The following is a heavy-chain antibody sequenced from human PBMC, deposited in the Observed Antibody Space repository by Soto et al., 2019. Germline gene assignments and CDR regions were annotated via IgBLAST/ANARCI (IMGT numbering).Heavy chain of an antibody. V-gene: IGHV4-39*01. J-gene: IGHJ4*02. D-gene: IGHD3-3*01. CDR3: ARPSGFLDSGEY. Sequence: PSETLSLTCTVSGGSISSSSYYWGWIRQPPGKGLEWIGSIYYSGSTYYNPSLKSRVTISVDTSKNQFSLKLSSVTAADTAVYYCARPSGFLDSGEYWGEGTLVTVSS. CDR2: IYYSGST. CDR1: GGSISSSSYY.